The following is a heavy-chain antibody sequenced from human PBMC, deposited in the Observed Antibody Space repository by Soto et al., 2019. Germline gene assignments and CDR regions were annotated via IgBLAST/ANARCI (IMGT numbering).Heavy chain of an antibody. CDR3: ATKIWEGYCSSTSCYHFDY. V-gene: IGHV4-34*01. D-gene: IGHD2-2*01. J-gene: IGHJ4*02. CDR2: INHSGST. Sequence: KAWETLSLTCAVYGGSFSGYYWSWIRQPPGKGLEWIGEINHSGSTNYNPSLKSRVTISVDTPKNQFSLKLSSVTAADTAVYYCATKIWEGYCSSTSCYHFDYWGQGTLVTVSS. CDR1: GGSFSGYY.